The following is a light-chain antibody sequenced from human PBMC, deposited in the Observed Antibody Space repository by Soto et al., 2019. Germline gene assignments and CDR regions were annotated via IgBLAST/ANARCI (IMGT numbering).Light chain of an antibody. Sequence: DIQMTQSPASLSASVGDSVTITCRTSQSISIYLNWYQQKLGRAPQLLIYSASNLQGGVPSRFSGSGSGTDFALTITSLQPDDFATYFWQQYYNYSTFGHGTKVAVK. CDR2: SAS. CDR3: QQYYNYST. V-gene: IGKV1-39*01. CDR1: QSISIY. J-gene: IGKJ1*01.